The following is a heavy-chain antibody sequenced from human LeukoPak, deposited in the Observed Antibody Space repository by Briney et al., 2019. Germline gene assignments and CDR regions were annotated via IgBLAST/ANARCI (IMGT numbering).Heavy chain of an antibody. CDR1: GFTFDNFA. J-gene: IGHJ3*02. CDR2: ITWNSRVK. Sequence: GRSLRPSCAASGFTFDNFAMHWVRQAPGKGLEWVSGITWNSRVKTYTPSVKGRFTISRDNAKNSLYLQMNSLRAEDTAVYYCARSDYYDSIDAFDIWGQGTMVTVSS. V-gene: IGHV3-9*01. CDR3: ARSDYYDSIDAFDI. D-gene: IGHD3-22*01.